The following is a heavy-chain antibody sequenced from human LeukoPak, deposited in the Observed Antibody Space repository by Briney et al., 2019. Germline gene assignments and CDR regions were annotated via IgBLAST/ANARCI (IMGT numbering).Heavy chain of an antibody. Sequence: GGSLRLSCAASGFTFSSYDMHWVRQATGKGLGWVSAIGTAGDTYYPGSVKGRFTISRENAKNSLYLQMNSLRAGDTAVYYCARVPPFYGSGSLTGFFDYWGQGTLVTVSS. CDR3: ARVPPFYGSGSLTGFFDY. V-gene: IGHV3-13*01. D-gene: IGHD3-10*01. CDR1: GFTFSSYD. CDR2: IGTAGDT. J-gene: IGHJ4*02.